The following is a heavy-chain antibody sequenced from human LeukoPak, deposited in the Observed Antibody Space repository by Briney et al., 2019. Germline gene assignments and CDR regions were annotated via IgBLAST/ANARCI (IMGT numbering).Heavy chain of an antibody. CDR3: AKAMTSSTYYFDS. Sequence: GGSLRLSCTASGFTFRSYAMNWGRQAPGKGLEWVSVISLNDGSTYYADSVRGRFTISRDNSKNTLFLQMNGLRAEDTAIYYCAKAMTSSTYYFDSWGQGTLVTVSS. V-gene: IGHV3-23*01. D-gene: IGHD3-9*01. J-gene: IGHJ4*02. CDR2: ISLNDGST. CDR1: GFTFRSYA.